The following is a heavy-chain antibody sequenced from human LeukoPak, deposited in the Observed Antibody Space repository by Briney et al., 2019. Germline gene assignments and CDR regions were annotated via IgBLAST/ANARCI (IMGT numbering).Heavy chain of an antibody. CDR2: IYYSGST. CDR3: ARDLVVTASDAFDI. Sequence: SETLSLTCAVYGGSFSSYYWGWIRQPPGKGLEWIGSIYYSGSTYYNPSLKSRVTISVDTSKNQFSLKLSSVTAADTAVYYCARDLVVTASDAFDIWGQGTMVTVSS. CDR1: GGSFSSYY. D-gene: IGHD2-21*02. V-gene: IGHV4-39*07. J-gene: IGHJ3*02.